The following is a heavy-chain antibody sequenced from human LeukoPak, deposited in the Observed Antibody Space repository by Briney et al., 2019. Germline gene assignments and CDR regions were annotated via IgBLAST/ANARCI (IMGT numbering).Heavy chain of an antibody. Sequence: PSETLSLTCAVSNYSISSGYYWGWIRQPPGKGLEWIGSIYHSGSTYYNLSLKSRITISVDTSKNQFSLRLSSVTAADTAVYYCARGLVGATYDYWGQGTLVTVSS. CDR2: IYHSGST. J-gene: IGHJ4*02. D-gene: IGHD1-26*01. CDR3: ARGLVGATYDY. CDR1: NYSISSGYY. V-gene: IGHV4-38-2*01.